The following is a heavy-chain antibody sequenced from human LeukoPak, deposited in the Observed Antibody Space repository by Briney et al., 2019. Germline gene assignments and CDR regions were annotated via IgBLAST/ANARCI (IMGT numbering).Heavy chain of an antibody. Sequence: GGSLRLSCAASGFNFSGYWMSWVRQAPGKGLEWVANIKPDGSAKYYRDSVEGRFTISRDNAEKSLYLRMNTLRAEDTAVYYCGRDLSYFDYWGQGALVTVSS. V-gene: IGHV3-7*01. CDR2: IKPDGSAK. D-gene: IGHD5/OR15-5a*01. CDR1: GFNFSGYW. J-gene: IGHJ4*02. CDR3: GRDLSYFDY.